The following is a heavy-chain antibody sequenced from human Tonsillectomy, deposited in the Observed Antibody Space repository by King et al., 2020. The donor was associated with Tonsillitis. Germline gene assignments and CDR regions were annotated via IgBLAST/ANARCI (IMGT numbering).Heavy chain of an antibody. CDR1: GGSFSGYY. V-gene: IGHV4-34*01. CDR3: ARGIGRVYGMDV. CDR2: INHSRST. Sequence: VQLQQWGAGLLKPSETLSLTCAVYGGSFSGYYWSWIRQPPGKGLEWIGEINHSRSTNSNPSLKSRVTVSVDTSKSQFSLKLSSVTAADTAVYYCARGIGRVYGMDVWGQGTTVTVSS. J-gene: IGHJ6*02.